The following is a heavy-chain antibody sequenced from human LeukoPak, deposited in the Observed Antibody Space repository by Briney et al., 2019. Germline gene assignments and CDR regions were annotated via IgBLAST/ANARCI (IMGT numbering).Heavy chain of an antibody. CDR2: ISAYNGNT. Sequence: ASVKVSCKASGYTFTSYYMHWVRQAPGQGLEWMGWISAYNGNTNYAQKLQGRVTMTTDTSTSTAYMELRSLRSDDTAVYYCARLDSSEPPLNDYWGQGTLVTVSS. D-gene: IGHD3-22*01. CDR3: ARLDSSEPPLNDY. J-gene: IGHJ4*02. V-gene: IGHV1-18*04. CDR1: GYTFTSYY.